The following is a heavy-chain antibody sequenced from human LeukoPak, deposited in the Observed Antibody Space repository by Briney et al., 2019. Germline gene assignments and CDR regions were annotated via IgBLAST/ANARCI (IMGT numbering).Heavy chain of an antibody. CDR1: GYTLTELS. CDR3: ATDHQLPRAFDI. J-gene: IGHJ3*02. D-gene: IGHD2-2*01. Sequence: ASVKVSCKVSGYTLTELSMHWVRQAPGKGLEWMGGFDPEDGETIYAQKFQGRVTMTEDTSTDTAYMELSSLRSEDTAVYYCATDHQLPRAFDIWGQGTMVTVSS. V-gene: IGHV1-24*01. CDR2: FDPEDGET.